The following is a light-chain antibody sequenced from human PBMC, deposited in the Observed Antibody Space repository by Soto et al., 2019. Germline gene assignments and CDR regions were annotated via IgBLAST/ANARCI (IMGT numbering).Light chain of an antibody. CDR1: SSDVGGYNY. V-gene: IGLV2-14*01. Sequence: QSALTQPASVAGSPGQSSTISCTGTSSDVGGYNYVSWYQQHPGKAPKLMIYEVTNRPSGVSNRFSGSKSVNTASLTIFGLQAEDEADYYCSSYTSSSTPVFGGGTQLTVL. J-gene: IGLJ3*02. CDR3: SSYTSSSTPV. CDR2: EVT.